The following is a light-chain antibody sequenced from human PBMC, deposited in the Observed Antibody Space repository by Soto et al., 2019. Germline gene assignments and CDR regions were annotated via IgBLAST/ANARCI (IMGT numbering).Light chain of an antibody. V-gene: IGKV1-9*01. CDR3: QQLNDYPIT. Sequence: QLTQSPSSLSASVGDRVTITCRASQGISSYLAWYRQKSGKAPQLLIYAASTLQSGVPSRFSGSGSGTDFTLTINSLQPEDFATYYCQQLNDYPITFGQGTRLEVK. CDR2: AAS. J-gene: IGKJ5*01. CDR1: QGISSY.